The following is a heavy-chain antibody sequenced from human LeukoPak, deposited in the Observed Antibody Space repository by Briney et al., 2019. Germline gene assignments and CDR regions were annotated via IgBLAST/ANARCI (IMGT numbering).Heavy chain of an antibody. V-gene: IGHV1-46*01. J-gene: IGHJ6*03. CDR2: INPSGGST. Sequence: ASVKVSCKASGYTFTSYYMHWVRQAPGEGLEWMGIINPSGGSTSYAQKFQGRVTMTRDMSTSTVYMELSSLRSEDTAEYYCARVAAEVVGVPGAIGFGWLRRDYYYMDVWGKGTTVTVSS. D-gene: IGHD2-2*02. CDR3: ARVAAEVVGVPGAIGFGWLRRDYYYMDV. CDR1: GYTFTSYY.